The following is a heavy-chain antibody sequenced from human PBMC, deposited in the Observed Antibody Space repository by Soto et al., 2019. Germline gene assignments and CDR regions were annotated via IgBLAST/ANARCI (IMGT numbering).Heavy chain of an antibody. V-gene: IGHV4-39*01. Sequence: SEPLSLTCTVSGGSIGSSSYYWGGIRQPPGKGLEWIGSIYYSGSTYYNPSLKSRVTISVDTSKNQFSLKLSSVTAADTAVYYCARSIVEMATMGGRDDAFDIWGQGTMVP. CDR2: IYYSGST. CDR3: ARSIVEMATMGGRDDAFDI. D-gene: IGHD5-12*01. J-gene: IGHJ3*02. CDR1: GGSIGSSSYY.